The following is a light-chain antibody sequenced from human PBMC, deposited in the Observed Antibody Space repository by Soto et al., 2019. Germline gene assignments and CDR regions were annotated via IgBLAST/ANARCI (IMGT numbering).Light chain of an antibody. CDR1: SSDVGAYKY. V-gene: IGLV2-8*01. Sequence: QSALTQPPSASGSPGQSVTISCTGNSSDVGAYKYVSWYQQYPVKAPKLMIYEVSKRPSGVPDRFSGSKSGNTASLTVSGLQAEDEADYYCTSYVGSDIWVFGGGTKVTVL. CDR3: TSYVGSDIWV. J-gene: IGLJ3*02. CDR2: EVS.